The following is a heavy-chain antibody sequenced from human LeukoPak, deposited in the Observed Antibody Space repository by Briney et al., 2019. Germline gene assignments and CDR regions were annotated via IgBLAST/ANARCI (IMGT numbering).Heavy chain of an antibody. CDR3: ARAGGGANFDY. Sequence: GGSLRLSCAASGFTFSSYSMTWVRQAPGKGLEWVSYISSSSSTIYYADSVKGRFTISRDNAKNSLYLQMNSLRAEDTAVYYCARAGGGANFDYWGQGTLVTVSS. D-gene: IGHD3-16*01. CDR2: ISSSSSTI. V-gene: IGHV3-48*04. CDR1: GFTFSSYS. J-gene: IGHJ4*02.